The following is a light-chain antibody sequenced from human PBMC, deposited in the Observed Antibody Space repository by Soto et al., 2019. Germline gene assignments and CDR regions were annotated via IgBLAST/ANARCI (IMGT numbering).Light chain of an antibody. Sequence: QSALTQPASVSGSPGQSIAISCTGTSSDVGGFDYVSWYQQHPGKAPKLIIYEVSNRPSGISNRFSGSKSAYTASLTISGLQAEDEADYYCSSYTSGSAWVFGGGTKVTVL. CDR3: SSYTSGSAWV. V-gene: IGLV2-14*01. CDR2: EVS. J-gene: IGLJ3*02. CDR1: SSDVGGFDY.